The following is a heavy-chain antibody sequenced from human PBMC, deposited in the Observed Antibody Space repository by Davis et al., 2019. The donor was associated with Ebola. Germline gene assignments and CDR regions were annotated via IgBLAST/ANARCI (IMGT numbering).Heavy chain of an antibody. CDR1: GYTFTGYY. CDR2: INPNSGGT. Sequence: ASVKVSCKASGYTFTGYYMHWVRQAPGQGLEWMGWINPNSGGTNYAQKFQGWVTMTRDTSISTAYMELSRLRSDDTAVYYCARDPTSGSRALSHWGQGTLVTVSS. V-gene: IGHV1-2*04. CDR3: ARDPTSGSRALSH. J-gene: IGHJ4*02. D-gene: IGHD1-26*01.